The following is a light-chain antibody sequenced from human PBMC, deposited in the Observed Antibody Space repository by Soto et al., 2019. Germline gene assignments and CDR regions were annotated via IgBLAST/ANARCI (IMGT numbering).Light chain of an antibody. J-gene: IGKJ1*01. Sequence: EVTLTQSPATASLSPGETATLSCGASQTLLRGYLAWYQQRPGLAPRLIIYDVSRRATGIPDRFSGSGPGTEFTLTISSLQPDDFATYYCQQYNSYWTFGQGTKV. CDR3: QQYNSYWT. CDR1: QTLLRGY. V-gene: IGKV3D-20*01. CDR2: DVS.